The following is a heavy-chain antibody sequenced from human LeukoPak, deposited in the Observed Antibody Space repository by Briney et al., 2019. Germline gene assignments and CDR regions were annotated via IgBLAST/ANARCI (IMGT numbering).Heavy chain of an antibody. CDR1: RFTFSSYS. D-gene: IGHD6-19*01. CDR3: ARPQYSSGFGAFDI. Sequence: GGPLRLSCAASRFTFSSYSLNWVRQAPGKGLEWVSYISSSGIIYYADSVKGRFTISRDNAKNSLYLQMNSLRAEDTAVYYCARPQYSSGFGAFDIWGQGTMVTVSS. J-gene: IGHJ3*02. CDR2: ISSSGII. V-gene: IGHV3-48*01.